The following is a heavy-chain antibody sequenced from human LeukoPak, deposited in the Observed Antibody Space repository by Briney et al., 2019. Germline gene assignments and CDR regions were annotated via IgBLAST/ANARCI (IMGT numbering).Heavy chain of an antibody. V-gene: IGHV3-30*04. D-gene: IGHD5-12*01. CDR1: GFTFSSYA. CDR2: ISYDGSNK. Sequence: GGSLRLSCAASGFTFSSYAMHWVRQAPGKGLEWVAVISYDGSNKYYADSVKGRFTISRDNAKNTLYLQMNSLRAEDTAVYYCASRLGGYRVMLFDPWGQGTLVTVSS. CDR3: ASRLGGYRVMLFDP. J-gene: IGHJ5*02.